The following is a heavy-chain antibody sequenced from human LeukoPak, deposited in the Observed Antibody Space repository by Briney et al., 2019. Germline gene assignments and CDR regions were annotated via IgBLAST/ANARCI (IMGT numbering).Heavy chain of an antibody. J-gene: IGHJ4*02. D-gene: IGHD3-10*01. CDR2: ISKDGSNA. CDR3: AKVPLPPRYYFDY. Sequence: GGSLRLSCAASGFIFSNNAMHWVRQAPGKGLEWVAVISKDGSNAYYADSVKGRFTISRDNSKNTLYLQMNSLRPEDTAVYYCAKVPLPPRYYFDYWGQGTLVTVSS. CDR1: GFIFSNNA. V-gene: IGHV3-30*18.